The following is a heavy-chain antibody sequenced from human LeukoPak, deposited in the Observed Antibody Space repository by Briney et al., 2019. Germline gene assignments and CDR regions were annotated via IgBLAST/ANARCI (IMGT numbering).Heavy chain of an antibody. J-gene: IGHJ3*02. D-gene: IGHD3-10*01. CDR1: GYNFTNYG. CDR3: ARGGPYGSGSDAFDI. V-gene: IGHV1-18*04. CDR2: ISTYKVTT. Sequence: ASVKVSCKASGYNFTNYGVCWVRQAPGQGLEWMGWISTYKVTTNYAQKFQGRVTMTTDTSTSTAYLELRSLGSDDTAVYYCARGGPYGSGSDAFDIWGQGTMVTVSS.